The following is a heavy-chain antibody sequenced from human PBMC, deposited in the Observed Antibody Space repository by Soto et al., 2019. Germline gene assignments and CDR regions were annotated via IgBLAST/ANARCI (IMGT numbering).Heavy chain of an antibody. Sequence: QVQLVESGGGVVQPGRSLRLSCAASGFIFSSYGMHWVRQAPGKGLEWVAGTSYEGSKEYYTDSVKGRFTISRDNSKSTVYLQMSSLREDDTAVYYCAKDTYYHDSSGYYTFDYWGQGTLVTVSS. CDR3: AKDTYYHDSSGYYTFDY. J-gene: IGHJ4*02. D-gene: IGHD3-22*01. V-gene: IGHV3-30*18. CDR1: GFIFSSYG. CDR2: TSYEGSKE.